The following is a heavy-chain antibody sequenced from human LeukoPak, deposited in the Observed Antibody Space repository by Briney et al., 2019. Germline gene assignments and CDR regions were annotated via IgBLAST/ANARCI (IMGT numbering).Heavy chain of an antibody. CDR2: INPNSGGT. Sequence: ASVKVSCKASGYTFTGYYMHWVRQAPGQGLEWMGWINPNSGGTNCAQKFQGRVTMTRDTSISTAYMELSRLRSDDTAVYYCARASNYDFWRSGYYMDVWGKGTTVTVSS. CDR1: GYTFTGYY. V-gene: IGHV1-2*02. D-gene: IGHD3-3*01. J-gene: IGHJ6*03. CDR3: ARASNYDFWRSGYYMDV.